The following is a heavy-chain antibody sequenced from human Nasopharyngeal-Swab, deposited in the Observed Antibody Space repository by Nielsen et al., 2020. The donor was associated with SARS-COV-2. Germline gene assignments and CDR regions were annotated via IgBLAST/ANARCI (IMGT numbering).Heavy chain of an antibody. CDR3: AREGGSGSYFGWFDP. V-gene: IGHV1-69*01. D-gene: IGHD1-26*01. J-gene: IGHJ5*02. CDR2: IIPIFGTA. CDR1: GGTFSSYA. Sequence: SVKVSCKASGGTFSSYAISWVRQAPGQGLEWMGGIIPIFGTANYAQKFQGRVTITADESTSTAYMELSSLRSEDTAVYYCAREGGSGSYFGWFDPWGQGTRVTVSS.